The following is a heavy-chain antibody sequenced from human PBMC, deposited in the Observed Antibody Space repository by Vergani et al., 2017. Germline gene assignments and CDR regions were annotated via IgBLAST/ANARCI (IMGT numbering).Heavy chain of an antibody. CDR3: ARDGYNLDY. J-gene: IGHJ4*02. D-gene: IGHD5-24*01. Sequence: EVQLVESGGVVVQPGGSLRLSCAASGFTFDDYTMHWVRQAPGKGLEWVSVIYSGGSTYYADSVKGRFTISRDNSKNTLYLQMNSLRAEDTAVYYCARDGYNLDYWGQGTLVTVSS. CDR1: GFTFDDYT. CDR2: IYSGGST. V-gene: IGHV3-66*01.